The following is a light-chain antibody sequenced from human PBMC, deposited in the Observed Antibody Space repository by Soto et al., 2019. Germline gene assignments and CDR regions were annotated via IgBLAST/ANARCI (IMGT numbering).Light chain of an antibody. CDR2: GAS. CDR1: QSVSSN. V-gene: IGKV3-15*01. Sequence: EIVMTQSPSTLSVSPGERATLSCRASQSVSSNLAWYQQKPGQAPRLLIYGASTRATGIPARFSGSGSGTEFTLTISRLEPEDFAVYYCQQYGSSPITFAQGTRLEIK. J-gene: IGKJ5*01. CDR3: QQYGSSPIT.